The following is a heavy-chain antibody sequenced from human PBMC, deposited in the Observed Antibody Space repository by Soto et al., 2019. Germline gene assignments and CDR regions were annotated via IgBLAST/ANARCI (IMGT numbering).Heavy chain of an antibody. J-gene: IGHJ6*02. CDR3: ARDPGPNWNYGSRNYYYYYGMDV. CDR2: IIPIFGTA. V-gene: IGHV1-69*13. Sequence: AVKVSCKASGGKFSSYGIRWVRQEPGQGLEWMGGIIPIFGTANYAQKFQGRVTITADESTSTAYMELSSLRSEDTAVYYCARDPGPNWNYGSRNYYYYYGMDVWGQGTTVTVSS. CDR1: GGKFSSYG. D-gene: IGHD1-7*01.